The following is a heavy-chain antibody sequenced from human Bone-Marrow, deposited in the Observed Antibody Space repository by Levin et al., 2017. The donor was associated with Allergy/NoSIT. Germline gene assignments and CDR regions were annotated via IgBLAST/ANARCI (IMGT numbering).Heavy chain of an antibody. CDR1: GESITSGGYY. D-gene: IGHD2-2*01. J-gene: IGHJ5*02. CDR2: IYYIGTT. Sequence: SETLSLTCTVSGESITSGGYYWTWIRQHPEKGLEWIGYIYYIGTTDYNPSLKSRVTIALDTSKNLFSLKMTSVTVADTAVYYCARVPAAVRWFDPWGRGTLVTVSS. V-gene: IGHV4-31*03. CDR3: ARVPAAVRWFDP.